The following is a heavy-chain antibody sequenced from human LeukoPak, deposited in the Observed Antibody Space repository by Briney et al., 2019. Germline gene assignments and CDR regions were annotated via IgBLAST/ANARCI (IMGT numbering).Heavy chain of an antibody. CDR3: TRESVGVADL. CDR2: IYYSGST. D-gene: IGHD3-3*01. J-gene: IGHJ5*02. V-gene: IGHV4-59*01. CDR1: GGSFRSYY. Sequence: SETLSLTCTVSGGSFRSYYWSWIRQPPEKGLEWIGYIYYSGSTSYNPSLKSRVTMSVDASKNQISLNLRSVTAADTAVYYCTRESVGVADLWGQGTLVTVSS.